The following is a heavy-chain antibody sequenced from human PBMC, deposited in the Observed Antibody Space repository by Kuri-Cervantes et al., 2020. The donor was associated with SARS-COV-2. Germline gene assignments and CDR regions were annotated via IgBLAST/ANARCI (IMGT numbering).Heavy chain of an antibody. CDR1: GGSISSGSYY. CDR2: IYTSGST. Sequence: LRLSCTVSGGSISSGSYYWSWIRQPAGKGLEWIGYIYTSGSTNYNPSLKSRVTISVDTSKNQFSLKLSSVTAADTAVYYCARGSGDFDYWGQGTLVTVSS. V-gene: IGHV4-61*09. CDR3: ARGSGDFDY. D-gene: IGHD3-3*01. J-gene: IGHJ4*02.